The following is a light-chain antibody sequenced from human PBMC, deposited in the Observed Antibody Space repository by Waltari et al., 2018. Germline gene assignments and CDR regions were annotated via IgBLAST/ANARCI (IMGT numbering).Light chain of an antibody. CDR2: GVS. V-gene: IGLV2-14*01. Sequence: QSALTQPASVSGSPGQSITISCTGTSGDVGRYNYVSWYQQHPGKAPKLMISGVSNRPPGVSNRFSGAKSEITASLTISGLQAEDEADYYCSSYTGSSNTLYVFGTGTKVTVL. CDR3: SSYTGSSNTLYV. CDR1: SGDVGRYNY. J-gene: IGLJ1*01.